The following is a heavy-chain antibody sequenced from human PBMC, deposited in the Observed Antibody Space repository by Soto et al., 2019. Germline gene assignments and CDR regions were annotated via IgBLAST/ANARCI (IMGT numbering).Heavy chain of an antibody. V-gene: IGHV1-2*04. CDR1: GYTFTSYA. CDR2: INPNSGGT. D-gene: IGHD1-26*01. CDR3: ARDSIVGATTYYFDY. J-gene: IGHJ4*02. Sequence: ASVKVSCTAPGYTFTSYAMHWVRQAPGQGLEWMGWINPNSGGTNYAQKFQGWVTMTRDTSISTAYMELSRLRSDDTAVYYCARDSIVGATTYYFDYWGQGTLVTVSS.